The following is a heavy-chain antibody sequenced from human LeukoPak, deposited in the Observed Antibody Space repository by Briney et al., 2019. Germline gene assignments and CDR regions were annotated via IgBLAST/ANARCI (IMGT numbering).Heavy chain of an antibody. Sequence: DPSETLSLTCTVSGGSISSYYWSWIRQPPGKGLEWIGYIYYSGSTNYSPSLKSRVTISVDTSKNQFSLKLSSVTAADTAVYYCARDAPGGGYSHWGQGTLVTVSS. V-gene: IGHV4-59*01. D-gene: IGHD3-16*01. CDR2: IYYSGST. CDR1: GGSISSYY. J-gene: IGHJ4*02. CDR3: ARDAPGGGYSH.